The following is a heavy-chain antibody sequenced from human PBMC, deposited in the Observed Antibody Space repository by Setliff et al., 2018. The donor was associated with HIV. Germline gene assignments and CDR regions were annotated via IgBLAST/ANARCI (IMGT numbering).Heavy chain of an antibody. Sequence: GESLKISCAASGFSFRSYAVSWVRQAPGKGLEWVSVISGSGDITYYRESVKGRFTISRDNSKNTMYLQMNSLRSEDTAVYYCAKDIPGPAINSGRIKNWFDPWGEGTLVTVSS. CDR1: GFSFRSYA. J-gene: IGHJ5*02. V-gene: IGHV3-23*01. CDR2: ISGSGDIT. D-gene: IGHD6-19*01. CDR3: AKDIPGPAINSGRIKNWFDP.